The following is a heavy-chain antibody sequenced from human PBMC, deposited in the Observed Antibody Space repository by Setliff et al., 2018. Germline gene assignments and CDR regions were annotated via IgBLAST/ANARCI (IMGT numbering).Heavy chain of an antibody. CDR3: ARDVFSGPGSLLESFD. CDR1: GYIFTKYG. J-gene: IGHJ4*02. CDR2: IGDYNGNT. D-gene: IGHD3-3*02. Sequence: ASVKVSCKASGYIFTKYGINWVRQAPGQGLEWMGWIGDYNGNTLHAQNFQGRLTVTTDTSTSTAYMELRSLRSGDTAVYYCARDVFSGPGSLLESFDWGQGTLVTVSS. V-gene: IGHV1-18*01.